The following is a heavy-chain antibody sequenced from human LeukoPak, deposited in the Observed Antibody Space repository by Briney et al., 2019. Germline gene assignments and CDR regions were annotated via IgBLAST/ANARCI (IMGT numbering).Heavy chain of an antibody. CDR1: GYTFTDYF. D-gene: IGHD6-19*01. V-gene: IGHV1-2*02. Sequence: ASVKVSCKASGYTFTDYFLHWGGQAPGQGLEWMGWINPKSGGTNYAQKFQGRVTMTRDTSINTASLEVSSLTSDDTAVYYCARDYLASSGYSAWGYWGQGTLVTVSS. J-gene: IGHJ4*02. CDR3: ARDYLASSGYSAWGY. CDR2: INPKSGGT.